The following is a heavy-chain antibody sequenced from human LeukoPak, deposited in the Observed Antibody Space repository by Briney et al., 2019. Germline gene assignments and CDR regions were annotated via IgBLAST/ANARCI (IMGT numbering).Heavy chain of an antibody. D-gene: IGHD7-27*01. Sequence: GGSLRLSCAASGFTFSSYGMNWVRQAPGKGLEWIAYISGSGNIIYYADSVKGRFTISRDNAKNSLYLQMNSLRAEDTAVYYCARLGAYWAQETLAPVPP. J-gene: IGHJ4*02. CDR3: ARLGAY. CDR1: GFTFSSYG. V-gene: IGHV3-48*01. CDR2: ISGSGNII.